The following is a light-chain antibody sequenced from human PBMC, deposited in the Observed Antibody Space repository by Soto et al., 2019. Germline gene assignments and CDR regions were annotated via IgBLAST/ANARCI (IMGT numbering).Light chain of an antibody. Sequence: QSALTQPASVSGSPGQSITISCTGTSSDVGSYNLVSWYQQHPGEAPKLMIYEASKRPSGVSHRFSGSKSGNTASLTISGLQAEDEADYYCSSYAGSSNVFGTGTKLTVL. J-gene: IGLJ1*01. CDR2: EAS. CDR3: SSYAGSSNV. CDR1: SSDVGSYNL. V-gene: IGLV2-14*02.